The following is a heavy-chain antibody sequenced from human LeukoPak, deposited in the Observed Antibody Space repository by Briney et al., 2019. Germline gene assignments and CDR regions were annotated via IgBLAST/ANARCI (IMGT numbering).Heavy chain of an antibody. V-gene: IGHV3-66*01. CDR3: TTVGVKRRGLDY. Sequence: GGSLKLSCAASGFTVSSNYMSWVRQAPGKGLECVSVIYSGGNTYYADSVKGRFTISRDDSKNTLYLQMNSLKTEDTAVYYCTTVGVKRRGLDYWGQGTLVTVSS. J-gene: IGHJ4*02. CDR2: IYSGGNT. D-gene: IGHD4/OR15-4a*01. CDR1: GFTVSSNY.